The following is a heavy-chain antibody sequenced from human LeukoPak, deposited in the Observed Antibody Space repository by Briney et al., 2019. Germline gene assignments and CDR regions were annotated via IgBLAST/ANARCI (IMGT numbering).Heavy chain of an antibody. J-gene: IGHJ6*03. CDR1: GFTFSSYW. Sequence: PGGSLRLSCAASGFTFSSYWMSWVRQAPGKGLEWVANIKQDGSEKYYVDSVKGRFTISRDNAKNSLYLQMNSLRAEDTAVYYCAGETVDIGYYYYMDVWGKGTTVTVSS. CDR2: IKQDGSEK. CDR3: AGETVDIGYYYYMDV. V-gene: IGHV3-7*01.